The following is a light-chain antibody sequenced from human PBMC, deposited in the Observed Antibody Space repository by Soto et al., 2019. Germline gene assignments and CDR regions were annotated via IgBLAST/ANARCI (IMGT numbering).Light chain of an antibody. CDR1: SSDVGSYNL. CDR2: EGN. CDR3: CSYTGSSTS. V-gene: IGLV2-23*01. J-gene: IGLJ3*02. Sequence: QSALTQPASVSGSPGQSITMSCAGASSDVGSYNLVSWYQQYPGKAPKLIMYEGNKRPSGVSNRFSGSGSGNTASLTISGLQAEDAADYYCCSYTGSSTSFGGGTKVTVL.